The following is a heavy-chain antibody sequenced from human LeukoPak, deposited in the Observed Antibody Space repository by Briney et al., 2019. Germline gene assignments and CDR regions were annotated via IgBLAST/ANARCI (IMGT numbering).Heavy chain of an antibody. CDR3: ARGRLFYDSSGYYGY. CDR2: IFYSGST. J-gene: IGHJ4*02. D-gene: IGHD3-22*01. V-gene: IGHV4-39*01. Sequence: PSETLSLTCTVSGGSISGSSYYWGWIRQPPGKGLEWIASIFYSGSTYYNPSLEGRVTISVDTSKNQFSLKLSSVTAADTAVYYCARGRLFYDSSGYYGYWGQGTLVTVSS. CDR1: GGSISGSSYY.